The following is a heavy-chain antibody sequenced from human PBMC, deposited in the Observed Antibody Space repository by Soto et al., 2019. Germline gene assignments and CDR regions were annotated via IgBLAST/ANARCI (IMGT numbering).Heavy chain of an antibody. J-gene: IGHJ4*02. V-gene: IGHV3-23*01. D-gene: IGHD3-22*01. CDR3: ARDRVRVILVVLTDQPSAFDL. CDR1: EFTFSSHV. Sequence: EVQLLESGGGLVQRGGSLRLSCAASEFTFSSHVMSWVRQAPGKGLEWVSSISASGDDTYYADSAKGRFTISRDNSKNTLYLHIHSLRAEDTAEYYCARDRVRVILVVLTDQPSAFDLWGQGTRVTVSS. CDR2: ISASGDDT.